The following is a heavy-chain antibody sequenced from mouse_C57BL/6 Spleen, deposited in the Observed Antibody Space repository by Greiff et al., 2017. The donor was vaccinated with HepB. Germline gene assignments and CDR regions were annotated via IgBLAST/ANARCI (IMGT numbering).Heavy chain of an antibody. D-gene: IGHD2-1*01. V-gene: IGHV5-6*01. J-gene: IGHJ2*01. CDR3: ARSTGAPDY. Sequence: EVQVVESGGDLVKPGGSLKLSCAASGFTFSSYGMSWVRQTPDKRLEWVATISSGGSYTYYPDSVKGRFTISRDNAKNTLYLQMSSLKSEDTAMYYCARSTGAPDYWGQGTTLTVSS. CDR1: GFTFSSYG. CDR2: ISSGGSYT.